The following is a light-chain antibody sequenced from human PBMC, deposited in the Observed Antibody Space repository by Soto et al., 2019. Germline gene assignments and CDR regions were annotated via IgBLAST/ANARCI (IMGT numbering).Light chain of an antibody. CDR3: QQRSNWTFT. J-gene: IGKJ5*01. CDR2: DAS. Sequence: EVVMRQSPATLSLPPGERANLSCRASQSVSSNLAWYQQKPGQAPRLLIYDASNRATGIPARFSGSGSGTDFTLTISSLEPEDFAVYYCQQRSNWTFTFGQGTQREIK. CDR1: QSVSSN. V-gene: IGKV3-11*01.